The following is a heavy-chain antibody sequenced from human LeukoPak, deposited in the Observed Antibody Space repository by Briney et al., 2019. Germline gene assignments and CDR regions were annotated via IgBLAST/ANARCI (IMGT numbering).Heavy chain of an antibody. CDR1: GYTFTSYG. CDR2: ISAYNGNT. D-gene: IGHD6-19*01. V-gene: IGHV1-18*01. Sequence: ASVKVSCKASGYTFTSYGISWVRQAPGQGLEWMGWISAYNGNTNYAQKLQGRVTMTTDTSTSTAYMELRSLRSDDTAVYYCARAPEKDPYSSGWYADYWGQGTLVTVSS. J-gene: IGHJ4*02. CDR3: ARAPEKDPYSSGWYADY.